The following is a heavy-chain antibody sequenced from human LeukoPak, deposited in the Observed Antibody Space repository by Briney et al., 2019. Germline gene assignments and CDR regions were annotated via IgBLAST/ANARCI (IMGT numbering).Heavy chain of an antibody. Sequence: GGSLRLSCRGSGFNFNMFAMNWVRQAPGQGLEWVSGLSRGGETTNYADSVKGRFTISRGMSKNMVFLQMNSLRPEDTAVYYCAKEQRIRHCSEGVCMEGYYFDYWGQGSLVTVSS. CDR2: LSRGGETT. J-gene: IGHJ4*02. V-gene: IGHV3-23*01. CDR1: GFNFNMFA. CDR3: AKEQRIRHCSEGVCMEGYYFDY. D-gene: IGHD2-8*01.